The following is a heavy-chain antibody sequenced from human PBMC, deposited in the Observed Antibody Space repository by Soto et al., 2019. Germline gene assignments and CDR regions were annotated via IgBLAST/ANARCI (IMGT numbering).Heavy chain of an antibody. Sequence: GGSLRLSCTASGFTFGDYAMSWFRQAPGKGLEWVGFIRSKAYGGTTEYAASVKGRITISRDDSKSIAYLQMNSLKTEDTAVYYCTRDLYCSSTSCYLSYYYYYYMDVWGKGTTVTVSS. D-gene: IGHD2-2*01. CDR3: TRDLYCSSTSCYLSYYYYYYMDV. CDR2: IRSKAYGGTT. J-gene: IGHJ6*03. V-gene: IGHV3-49*03. CDR1: GFTFGDYA.